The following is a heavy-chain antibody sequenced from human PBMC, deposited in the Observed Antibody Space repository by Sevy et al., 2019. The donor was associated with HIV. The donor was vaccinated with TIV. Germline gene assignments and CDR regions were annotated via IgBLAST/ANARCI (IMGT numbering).Heavy chain of an antibody. V-gene: IGHV3-13*01. Sequence: GGSLRLSCAASGFTFSSYDMHWVRQATGKGLEWVSAIGTAGDTYYPGYVKGRFTISRENAKNSLYLQMNSLRAGDTAVYYCARWNPKFAFDNWGQRTMVTVSS. J-gene: IGHJ3*02. D-gene: IGHD1-1*01. CDR2: IGTAGDT. CDR3: ARWNPKFAFDN. CDR1: GFTFSSYD.